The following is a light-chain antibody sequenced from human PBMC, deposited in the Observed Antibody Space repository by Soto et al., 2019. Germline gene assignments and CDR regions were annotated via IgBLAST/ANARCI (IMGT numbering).Light chain of an antibody. V-gene: IGKV1-27*01. CDR1: QGIIDY. Sequence: DIPMTQSPSSLSASVGDRVTITCRASQGIIDYLAWYQQKPGKPPKLLIYGATTLQSGDPSRFSGSGAGTDFSLTISSLQPEDVATYYCQKYDSAPQTFGPGPKVEIK. J-gene: IGKJ1*01. CDR3: QKYDSAPQT. CDR2: GAT.